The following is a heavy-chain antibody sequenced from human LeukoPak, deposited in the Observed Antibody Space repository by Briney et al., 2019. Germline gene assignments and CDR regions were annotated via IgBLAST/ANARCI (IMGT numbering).Heavy chain of an antibody. V-gene: IGHV4-39*07. CDR2: IYYSGST. CDR3: ARDQIAAWGYFDY. CDR1: GGSISSSSYY. Sequence: SETLSLTCTVSGGSISSSSYYWGWIRQPPGKGLEWIGSIYYSGSTYYNPSLKSRVTISVDTSKNQFSLKLSSVTAADTAVYYCARDQIAAWGYFDYWGQGTLVTVSS. D-gene: IGHD6-25*01. J-gene: IGHJ4*02.